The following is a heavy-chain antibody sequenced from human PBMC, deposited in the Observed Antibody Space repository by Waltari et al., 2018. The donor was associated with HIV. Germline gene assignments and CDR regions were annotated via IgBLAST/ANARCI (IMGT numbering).Heavy chain of an antibody. D-gene: IGHD2-15*01. Sequence: EVQLAESGGGLVQPGGSLNVSCEVSGFAFSRYWMSWLRQAPGKGPEWVANINENGDEKYHVDSMKGRFVISRDNTKQSLYLEMKNLRVEDTAVYYCVRGSGSFWGQGTLVTVSS. CDR2: INENGDEK. V-gene: IGHV3-7*04. CDR3: VRGSGSF. CDR1: GFAFSRYW. J-gene: IGHJ4*02.